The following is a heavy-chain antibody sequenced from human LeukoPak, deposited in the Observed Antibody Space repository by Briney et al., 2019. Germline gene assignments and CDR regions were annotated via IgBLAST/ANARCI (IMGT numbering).Heavy chain of an antibody. CDR3: ARAGGVVGATTWNY. V-gene: IGHV3-7*01. Sequence: PGGSLRLSCAASGFTFSSYWMSWVRQAPGKGLEWVANMKQDGSEKYYVDSVKGRFTISRDSAKNSLYLQMNSLRAEDTAVYYCARAGGVVGATTWNYWGQGTLVTVSS. J-gene: IGHJ4*02. CDR2: MKQDGSEK. D-gene: IGHD1-26*01. CDR1: GFTFSSYW.